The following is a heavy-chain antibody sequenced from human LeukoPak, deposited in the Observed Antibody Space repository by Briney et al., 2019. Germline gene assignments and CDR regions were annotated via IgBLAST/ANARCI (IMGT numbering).Heavy chain of an antibody. D-gene: IGHD3-10*01. CDR2: INYSGST. V-gene: IGHV4-59*08. CDR3: ASGGNMVRGAEDAFDI. J-gene: IGHJ3*02. CDR1: GGSISSYY. Sequence: PSETLSVTCTVSGGSISSYYWSWIRQPPGKGLEWIGYINYSGSTNYNPPLKSRVTISVDTSKNQFSLRLSSVTAADTAVYYCASGGNMVRGAEDAFDIWGQGTMVTVSS.